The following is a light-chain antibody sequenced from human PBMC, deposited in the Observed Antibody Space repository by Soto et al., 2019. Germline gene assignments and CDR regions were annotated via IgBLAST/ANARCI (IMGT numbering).Light chain of an antibody. J-gene: IGKJ2*01. CDR1: QTLNKN. CDR3: QQSYSSPYT. V-gene: IGKV1-39*01. Sequence: IQMTQSPTPLSASVRDRGTITRRASQTLNKNLNWDQHKLGTAPDLLIYDASDSPAGVPSRFSGSGSGTDFTLIITGLQPEDFATYYCQQSYSSPYTFGQGTKLEIK. CDR2: DAS.